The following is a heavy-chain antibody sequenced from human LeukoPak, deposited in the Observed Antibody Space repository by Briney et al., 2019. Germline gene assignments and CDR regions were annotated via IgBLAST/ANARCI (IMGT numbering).Heavy chain of an antibody. D-gene: IGHD7-27*01. Sequence: SETLSLTCSVSGVSIRDDYWSWIRQPPEKGLEWIGCIYYSGNTYYNPSLKSRVTISVDTSKNQFSLKLNSVTAADTAVYYCARGRARPWASWFDPWGQGTLVTVSS. J-gene: IGHJ5*02. V-gene: IGHV4-59*01. CDR3: ARGRARPWASWFDP. CDR2: IYYSGNT. CDR1: GVSIRDDY.